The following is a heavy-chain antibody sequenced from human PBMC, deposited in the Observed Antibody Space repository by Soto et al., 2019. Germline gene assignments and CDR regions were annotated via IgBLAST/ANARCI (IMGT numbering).Heavy chain of an antibody. Sequence: SVKVSCKASGGTFSSYAITWVRQAPGQGLEWMGGIMPIFGTANYAPKFQGRVTITADESTSTAYMELSSLRSEDTAAYYCARDLGGRSGGSCRYNWFDPWGQGTLVTVYS. CDR2: IMPIFGTA. J-gene: IGHJ5*02. CDR1: GGTFSSYA. CDR3: ARDLGGRSGGSCRYNWFDP. V-gene: IGHV1-69*13. D-gene: IGHD2-15*01.